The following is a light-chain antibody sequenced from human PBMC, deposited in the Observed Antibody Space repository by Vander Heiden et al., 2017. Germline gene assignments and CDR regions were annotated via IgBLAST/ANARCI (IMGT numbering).Light chain of an antibody. CDR3: QVWDSSSDHLV. V-gene: IGLV3-21*02. Sequence: SYVLPQPPSVSVAPGPTARITCGGNNIGSKSVHWYQQKPGQAPVLVVYDDGDRPSGIPERFSGSNSGNTATLTISRVEAGDEADYYCQVWDSSSDHLVFGTGTKVTVL. CDR1: NIGSKS. J-gene: IGLJ1*01. CDR2: DDG.